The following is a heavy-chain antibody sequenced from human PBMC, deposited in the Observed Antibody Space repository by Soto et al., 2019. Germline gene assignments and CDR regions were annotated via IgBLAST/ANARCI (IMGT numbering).Heavy chain of an antibody. V-gene: IGHV1-69*13. CDR1: GGTFSSYA. CDR2: IIPIFGTA. J-gene: IGHJ6*02. CDR3: ARGFRYCSSTSCYARTNYYYYGMDV. Sequence: SVNVSCKASGGTFSSYAISWVRQAPGQGLEWMGGIIPIFGTANYAQKFQGRVTITADESTSTAYMELSSLRSEDTAVYYCARGFRYCSSTSCYARTNYYYYGMDVWGQGTTVTVSS. D-gene: IGHD2-2*01.